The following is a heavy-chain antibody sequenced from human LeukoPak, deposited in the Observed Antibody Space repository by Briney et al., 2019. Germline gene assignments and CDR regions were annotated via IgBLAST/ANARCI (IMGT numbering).Heavy chain of an antibody. J-gene: IGHJ4*02. D-gene: IGHD4/OR15-4a*01. CDR2: FYYSGTT. CDR1: GDSITRSY. CDR3: ARGGRAGDYGYYFDY. Sequence: SETLSLTCTVSGDSITRSYWTWIRQFPGKGLEWIGYFYYSGTTNYNPSLKSRVTISVDTSKNQFSLILYSVTAADTAFYYCARGGRAGDYGYYFDYRVWRTLVTVSS. V-gene: IGHV4-59*01.